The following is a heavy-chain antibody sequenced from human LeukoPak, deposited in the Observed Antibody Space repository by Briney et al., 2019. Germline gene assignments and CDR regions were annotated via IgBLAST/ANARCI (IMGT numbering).Heavy chain of an antibody. CDR1: GFSLSTSGVG. CDR2: IYWDNDK. J-gene: IGHJ4*02. V-gene: IGHV2-5*02. D-gene: IGHD2-8*01. Sequence: SGPTLVNPTQTLTLTCTFSGFSLSTSGVGVGWIRQPPGRALEWLALIYWDNDKRYSPSLKSRVTITKDTSKNQVVLRMTNMDPVDTATYYCAHLSKYCTSGVCYYFDYWGQGTLVTVSS. CDR3: AHLSKYCTSGVCYYFDY.